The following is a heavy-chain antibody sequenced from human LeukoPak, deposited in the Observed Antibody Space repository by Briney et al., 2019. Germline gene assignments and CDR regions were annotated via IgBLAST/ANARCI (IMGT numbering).Heavy chain of an antibody. V-gene: IGHV5-51*01. J-gene: IGHJ4*02. Sequence: GESLKISCKGSGYSFTSYWMGWVRQMPGRGLEWRGIIYPGDSDTRYSPSFQGQVTISADKSISTAYLQWSSLKASDTAMYYCARAYYYDSSGDLYYFDDWGQGTLVTVSS. D-gene: IGHD3-22*01. CDR1: GYSFTSYW. CDR2: IYPGDSDT. CDR3: ARAYYYDSSGDLYYFDD.